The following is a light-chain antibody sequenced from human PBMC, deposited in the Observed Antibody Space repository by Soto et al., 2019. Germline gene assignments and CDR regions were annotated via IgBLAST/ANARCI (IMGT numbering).Light chain of an antibody. CDR2: GAS. Sequence: EIVMTQSPATLSVSPGERATLSCRASQSVSSNLAWYQQKPGQAPRLLIYGASARATGIPARFSGSGSGTEFALTISSLQSEDFAVYYCQQYNSWPFTFGPGTKVYIK. CDR3: QQYNSWPFT. CDR1: QSVSSN. J-gene: IGKJ3*01. V-gene: IGKV3-15*01.